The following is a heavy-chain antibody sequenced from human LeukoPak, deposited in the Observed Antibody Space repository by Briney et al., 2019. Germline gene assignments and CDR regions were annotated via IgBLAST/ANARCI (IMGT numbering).Heavy chain of an antibody. CDR3: ARDGIVATISDYYYYMDV. CDR1: GFTVSSNS. D-gene: IGHD5-12*01. J-gene: IGHJ6*03. Sequence: GGSLRLSCTVSGFTVSSNSMNWVRQAPGKGLEWVSSISSSSSYIYYADSVKGRFTISRDNAKNSLYLQMNSLRAEDTAVYYCARDGIVATISDYYYYMDVWGKGTTVTVSS. V-gene: IGHV3-21*01. CDR2: ISSSSSYI.